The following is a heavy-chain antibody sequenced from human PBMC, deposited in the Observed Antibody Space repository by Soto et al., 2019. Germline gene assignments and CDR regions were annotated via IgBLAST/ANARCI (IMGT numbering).Heavy chain of an antibody. CDR1: GGSVSRYY. D-gene: IGHD2-15*01. V-gene: IGHV4-59*02. J-gene: IGHJ6*03. Sequence: TSETLSLTCTVSGGSVSRYYWSWIRQPPGKGLEWIGYIYYSGSTNYNPSLESRVTISVDTSKDHFSLNLSSVTAADTAVYYCARTGYCSGGDCSNYYYYYMDVWGKGTRVTVS. CDR2: IYYSGST. CDR3: ARTGYCSGGDCSNYYYYYMDV.